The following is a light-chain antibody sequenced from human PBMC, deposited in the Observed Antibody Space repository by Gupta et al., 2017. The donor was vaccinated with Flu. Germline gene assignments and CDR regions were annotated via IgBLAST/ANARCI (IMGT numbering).Light chain of an antibody. CDR3: QQYYDVPFT. J-gene: IGKJ4*01. V-gene: IGKV4-1*01. CDR1: QSVLYDSTEKDY. Sequence: NCESSQSVLYDSTEKDYLSWYQQKPGQPPKLLISWATTRESGVPDRFSASGSGTDFTLTIASLQAEGVAVYYCQQYYDVPFTFGGGTKVEIK. CDR2: WAT.